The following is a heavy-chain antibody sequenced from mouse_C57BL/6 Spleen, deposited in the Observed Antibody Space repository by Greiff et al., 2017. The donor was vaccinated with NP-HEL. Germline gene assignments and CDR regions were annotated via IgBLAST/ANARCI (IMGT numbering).Heavy chain of an antibody. CDR3: ARRRDYYGSSYGYAMDY. Sequence: EVQVVESGGDLVKPGGSLKLSCAASGFTFSSYGMSWVRQTPDKRLEWVATISSGGSYTYYPDSVKGRFTISRDNAKNTLYLQMSSLKSEDTAMYYCARRRDYYGSSYGYAMDYWGQGTSVTVSS. D-gene: IGHD1-1*01. J-gene: IGHJ4*01. CDR1: GFTFSSYG. CDR2: ISSGGSYT. V-gene: IGHV5-6*01.